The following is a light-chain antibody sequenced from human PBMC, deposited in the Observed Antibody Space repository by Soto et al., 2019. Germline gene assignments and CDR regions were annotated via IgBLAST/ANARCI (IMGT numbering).Light chain of an antibody. CDR1: QTISSW. V-gene: IGKV1-5*03. CDR2: KAS. J-gene: IGKJ1*01. CDR3: QQYYSYRT. Sequence: DIQMTQSPSTLSGSVGDRVTITCRASQTISSWLAWYQQKPGKAPKLLIYKASTLKSGVPSRFSGSGSGTEFTLTINSLQADDFATYYCQQYYSYRTFGQGTKVDIK.